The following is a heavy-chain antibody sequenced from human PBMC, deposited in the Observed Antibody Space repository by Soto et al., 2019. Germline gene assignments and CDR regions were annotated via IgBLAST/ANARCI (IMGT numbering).Heavy chain of an antibody. D-gene: IGHD3-10*01. CDR3: ARVSGFGELRYYFDC. CDR2: INYGGST. CDR1: VGSFSGYY. Sequence: SETLSLTCAVYVGSFSGYYWSWIRQPPGKGLEWIGEINYGGSTNYNPSLKSRATISVDTSKNQFSLKLSSVTAADTAVYYCARVSGFGELRYYFDCWGQGTLVTVSS. J-gene: IGHJ4*02. V-gene: IGHV4-34*01.